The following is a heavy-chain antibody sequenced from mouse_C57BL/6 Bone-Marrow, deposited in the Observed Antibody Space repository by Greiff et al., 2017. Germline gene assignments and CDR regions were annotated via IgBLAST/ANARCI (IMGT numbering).Heavy chain of an antibody. CDR2: ISDGGSYT. D-gene: IGHD1-1*01. J-gene: IGHJ3*01. Sequence: EVKLVESGGGLVKPGGSLKLSCAASGFTFSSYAMSWVRQTPEKRLEWVATISDGGSYTYYPDNVKGRFTISRDNAKHNLYMQMSHLKSEDTAMYCCARDLTTTVVATRAWFAYWGQAALVPVSA. CDR1: GFTFSSYA. V-gene: IGHV5-4*01. CDR3: ARDLTTTVVATRAWFAY.